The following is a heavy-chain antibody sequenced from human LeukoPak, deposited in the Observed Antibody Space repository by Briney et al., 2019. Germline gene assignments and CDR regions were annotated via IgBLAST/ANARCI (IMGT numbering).Heavy chain of an antibody. CDR1: GGSISSGGYS. CDR2: IYHSGST. CDR3: VRGGQGDGHSADEGFDI. D-gene: IGHD5-18*01. J-gene: IGHJ3*02. Sequence: SETLSLTCAVSGGSISSGGYSWSWIRQPPGKGLEWIGYIYHSGSTYYNPSLKSRVTISVDRSKNHFSLQLSSVTPEDTAVYYCVRGGQGDGHSADEGFDIWGQGTMVTVS. V-gene: IGHV4-30-2*01.